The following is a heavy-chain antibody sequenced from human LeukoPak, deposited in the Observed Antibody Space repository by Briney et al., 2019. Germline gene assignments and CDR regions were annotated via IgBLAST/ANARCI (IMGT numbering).Heavy chain of an antibody. CDR3: ARAVYHNSASWYFDL. CDR2: IYSGST. CDR1: GGSIGNYY. J-gene: IGHJ2*01. D-gene: IGHD3-22*01. Sequence: WETLSLTCTVSGGSIGNYYWSRIRQPAGNRLEWIGRIYSGSTNYNPSFKSRVTISADTSKKQFSLKMRSVTAADTALYYCARAVYHNSASWYFDLWGCGTLVTVSS. V-gene: IGHV4-4*07.